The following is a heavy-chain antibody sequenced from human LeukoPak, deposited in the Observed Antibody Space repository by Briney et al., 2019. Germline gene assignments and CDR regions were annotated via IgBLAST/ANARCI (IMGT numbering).Heavy chain of an antibody. V-gene: IGHV1-2*02. D-gene: IGHD5-12*01. CDR1: GYTFTGYY. Sequence: ASVKVSCKASGYTFTGYYMHWVRQAPGQGLEWMGWINPNSGGTNYAQKFQGRVTMTRDTSISTAYMELSRLRSDDTAVYYCARDAGGYDSNFDYWGQGTLVTVSS. CDR3: ARDAGGYDSNFDY. CDR2: INPNSGGT. J-gene: IGHJ4*02.